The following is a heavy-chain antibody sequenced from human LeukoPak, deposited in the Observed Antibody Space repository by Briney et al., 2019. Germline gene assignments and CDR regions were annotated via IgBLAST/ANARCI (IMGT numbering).Heavy chain of an antibody. D-gene: IGHD6-19*01. CDR3: ARVRYSSGWYSLNWFDP. CDR1: GGSISSGGYY. J-gene: IGHJ5*02. CDR2: IYYSGST. V-gene: IGHV4-31*03. Sequence: SETLSLTCTVSGGSISSGGYYWSWIRQHPGKGLEWIGYIYYSGSTYYNPSLKSRVTISVDTSKNQFSLKLSSVTAADTAVYYCARVRYSSGWYSLNWFDPWGQGTLVTVSS.